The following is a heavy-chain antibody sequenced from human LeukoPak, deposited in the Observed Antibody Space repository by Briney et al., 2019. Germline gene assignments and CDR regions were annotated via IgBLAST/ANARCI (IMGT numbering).Heavy chain of an antibody. CDR3: ARSGVSSYDY. V-gene: IGHV1-46*03. D-gene: IGHD3-10*01. J-gene: IGHJ4*02. CDR1: GYTFTSYG. Sequence: ASVKVSCKASGYTFTSYGISWVRQAPGQGLEWMGIINPSGGSTSYAQKFQGRVTMTRDTSTSTVYMELSSLRSEDTAVYYCARSGVSSYDYWGQGTLVTVSS. CDR2: INPSGGST.